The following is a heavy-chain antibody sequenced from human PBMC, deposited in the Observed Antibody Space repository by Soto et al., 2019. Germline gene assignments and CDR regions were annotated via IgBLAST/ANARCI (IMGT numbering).Heavy chain of an antibody. CDR3: ARIAKSGTVGPFDI. Sequence: QVTLKESGPVLVKPTETLTLTCTVSGFSLSTSTMGVSWIRQPPGKALEWLAHIFSNDEKSYSTSLKSRLTISKDTSKSLVVLAMTDMDPVDTATYYCARIAKSGTVGPFDIWGQGTMVTVSS. D-gene: IGHD3-3*01. V-gene: IGHV2-26*01. CDR1: GFSLSTSTMG. CDR2: IFSNDEK. J-gene: IGHJ3*02.